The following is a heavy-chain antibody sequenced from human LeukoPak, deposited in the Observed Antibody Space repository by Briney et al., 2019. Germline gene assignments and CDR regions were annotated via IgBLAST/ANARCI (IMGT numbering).Heavy chain of an antibody. J-gene: IGHJ4*02. CDR3: AKDQGTVTEIDY. D-gene: IGHD4-11*01. Sequence: GGSLRLSCAASGFTFNSYGMHWVRQAPGKGLEWVTFIRYDGSNKYYADSVKGRFTISRDNSKNTLYLQMNSLRAEDTAVYYCAKDQGTVTEIDYWGQGTLVTVSS. CDR1: GFTFNSYG. V-gene: IGHV3-30*02. CDR2: IRYDGSNK.